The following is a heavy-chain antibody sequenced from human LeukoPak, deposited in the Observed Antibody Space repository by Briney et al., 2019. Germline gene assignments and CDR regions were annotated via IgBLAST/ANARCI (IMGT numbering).Heavy chain of an antibody. Sequence: GGSLRLSCAASGFTVSSNYMSWVRQAPGKGLEWVSVTYSGGSTYYADSVKGRFTISRDNSKYTLYLQMNSLRAEDTAVYYCARGIEGGSCYMYVWGKGTTVTISS. V-gene: IGHV3-66*01. CDR3: ARGIEGGSCYMYV. D-gene: IGHD2-15*01. CDR2: TYSGGST. J-gene: IGHJ6*03. CDR1: GFTVSSNY.